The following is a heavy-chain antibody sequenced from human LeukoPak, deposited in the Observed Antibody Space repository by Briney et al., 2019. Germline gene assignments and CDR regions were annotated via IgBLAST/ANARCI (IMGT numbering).Heavy chain of an antibody. CDR1: GGSISSYY. J-gene: IGHJ4*02. Sequence: SETLSLTCTVSGGSISSYYWSWIRQPPGKGLEWIGYIYYSGSTNYNPSLKSRVTISVDTSKNQFSLKLSSVTAADTAVYYCARGRSARWFGESPPCYWGQGTLVTVSS. V-gene: IGHV4-59*01. CDR2: IYYSGST. CDR3: ARGRSARWFGESPPCY. D-gene: IGHD3-10*01.